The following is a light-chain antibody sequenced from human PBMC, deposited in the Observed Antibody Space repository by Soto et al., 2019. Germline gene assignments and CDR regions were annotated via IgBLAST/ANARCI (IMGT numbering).Light chain of an antibody. Sequence: QSALTQPASVSGSPGQSITISCTGTSSDVGGYNYVSWYQQHPGKAPKLMIYDVSNRPSGVSNRFSSSKSGNTASLTISGLQAEDEADYYCSSYTSSSLRVFGTGTKVTVL. CDR3: SSYTSSSLRV. CDR1: SSDVGGYNY. J-gene: IGLJ1*01. V-gene: IGLV2-14*01. CDR2: DVS.